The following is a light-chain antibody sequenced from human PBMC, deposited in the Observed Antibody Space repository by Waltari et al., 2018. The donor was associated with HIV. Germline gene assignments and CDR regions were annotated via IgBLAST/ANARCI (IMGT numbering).Light chain of an antibody. CDR3: YSTDSSGNHRV. CDR1: ALPKKY. Sequence: SYELTQPPSVSVSPGQTARITCSGDALPKKYASWYQQKSGQALVLVIYVDTKRPSGIPERFSGSSSGTMATLTISGAQVEDEADYYCYSTDSSGNHRVFGGGTKLTVL. V-gene: IGLV3-10*01. J-gene: IGLJ3*02. CDR2: VDT.